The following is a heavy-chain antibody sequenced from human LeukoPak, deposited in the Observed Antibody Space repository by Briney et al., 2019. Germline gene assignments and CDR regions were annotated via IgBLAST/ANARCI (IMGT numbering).Heavy chain of an antibody. V-gene: IGHV4-34*01. CDR3: ARVHRSIAVAGIYGMDV. CDR2: INHSGST. Sequence: SETLSLTCTVSGGSISSYYWSWIRQPPGKGLEWIGEINHSGSTNYNPSLKSRVTISVDTSKNQFSLKLSSVTAADTAVYYCARVHRSIAVAGIYGMDVWGQGTTVTVSS. J-gene: IGHJ6*02. CDR1: GGSISSYY. D-gene: IGHD6-19*01.